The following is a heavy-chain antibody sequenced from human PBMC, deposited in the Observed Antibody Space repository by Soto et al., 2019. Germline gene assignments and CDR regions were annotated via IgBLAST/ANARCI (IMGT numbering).Heavy chain of an antibody. CDR3: ARHWTGSSASFFDY. V-gene: IGHV1-2*04. J-gene: IGHJ4*02. Sequence: ASVEVSWEACGFTLTDCYMQWARQAPGQGLEWIGWINPNTADTDYAQNFQGWVTMTRDTSTSTVFMELYRLRSDDTAVYYCARHWTGSSASFFDYWGLGTLVTVSS. CDR2: INPNTADT. CDR1: GFTLTDCY. D-gene: IGHD3-22*01.